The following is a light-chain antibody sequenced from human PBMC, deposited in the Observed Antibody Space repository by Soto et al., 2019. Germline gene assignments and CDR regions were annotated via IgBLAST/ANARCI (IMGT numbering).Light chain of an antibody. Sequence: AIQMTQSPSPLSASVGDRVTITCRASQGIRNDLGWYQQKPGKAPKLLIYAASSLQSGVPSRFSGSGPGTDFTLTISSLQPEDFATYYCLQDFNYPCTFGGGTKVEIK. J-gene: IGKJ4*01. CDR1: QGIRND. CDR3: LQDFNYPCT. CDR2: AAS. V-gene: IGKV1-6*01.